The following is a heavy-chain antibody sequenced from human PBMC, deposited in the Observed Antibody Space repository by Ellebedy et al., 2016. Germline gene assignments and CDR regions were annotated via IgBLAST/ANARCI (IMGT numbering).Heavy chain of an antibody. J-gene: IGHJ4*02. Sequence: GESLKISCAASGFTFSSYSMNWVRQAPGKGLEWVSSISSSSSYIYYADSVKGRFTISRDNAKNPLYLQMNSLRAEDTAVYYCARDRASSGWGYWGQGTLVTVSS. D-gene: IGHD6-19*01. V-gene: IGHV3-21*01. CDR3: ARDRASSGWGY. CDR1: GFTFSSYS. CDR2: ISSSSSYI.